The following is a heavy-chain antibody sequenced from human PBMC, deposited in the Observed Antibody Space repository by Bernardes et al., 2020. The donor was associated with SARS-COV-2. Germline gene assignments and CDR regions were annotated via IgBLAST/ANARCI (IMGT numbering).Heavy chain of an antibody. CDR3: AKGPSMGTINGMDV. J-gene: IGHJ6*01. D-gene: IGHD7-27*01. CDR1: GFTFNNYA. V-gene: IGHV3-23*01. CDR2: LTGTGEWT. Sequence: PGGSLRLSCAASGFTFNNYAMAWIRRAPGKGLEWVSSLTGTGEWTFYADSVKGRFTISRDNFKDALFLEMNGLRPEDTAVYYCAKGPSMGTINGMDVWGQGTTVIVSS.